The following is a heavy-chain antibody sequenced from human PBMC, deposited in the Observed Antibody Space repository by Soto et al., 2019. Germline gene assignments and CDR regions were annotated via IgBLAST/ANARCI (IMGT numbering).Heavy chain of an antibody. J-gene: IGHJ4*02. CDR1: GFTFDDYA. CDR2: ISWNSDTI. Sequence: PGGSLRLSCAASGFTFDDYAMHWVRQAPGKGLEWVTGISWNSDTIGYADSVKGRFTISRDNAKNSLYLQMNSLRAEDTALYYCARDVWSRASGPPDSWGQGTLVTVSS. D-gene: IGHD3-10*01. V-gene: IGHV3-9*01. CDR3: ARDVWSRASGPPDS.